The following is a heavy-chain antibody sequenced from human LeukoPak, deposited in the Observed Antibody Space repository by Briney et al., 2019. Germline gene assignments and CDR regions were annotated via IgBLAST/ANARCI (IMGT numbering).Heavy chain of an antibody. V-gene: IGHV3-23*01. CDR3: AKRARNPSS. J-gene: IGHJ5*02. Sequence: PGGSLRLSCAASGFIFSNYAMSWVRQAPGKGLEWVSAISTSGASTYFADSVKGRFTISRDNSKSTLYLQMNSLRSEDTAVYYCAKRARNPSSWGQGTLVTVSS. CDR1: GFIFSNYA. CDR2: ISTSGAST.